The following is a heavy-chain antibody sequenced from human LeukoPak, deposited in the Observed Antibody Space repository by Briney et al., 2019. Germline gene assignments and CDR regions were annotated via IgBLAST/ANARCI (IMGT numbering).Heavy chain of an antibody. CDR3: ARRAGAYSHPYDY. Sequence: GGSLRLSCAASGFTFSSYWMSWVRQAPGKGLEWVANIKQDESEKYYVDSVKGRFTISRDNAKNSLYLQMNSLRAEDTAVYYCARRAGAYSHPYDYWGQGTLVTVSS. D-gene: IGHD4/OR15-4a*01. V-gene: IGHV3-7*01. CDR2: IKQDESEK. CDR1: GFTFSSYW. J-gene: IGHJ4*02.